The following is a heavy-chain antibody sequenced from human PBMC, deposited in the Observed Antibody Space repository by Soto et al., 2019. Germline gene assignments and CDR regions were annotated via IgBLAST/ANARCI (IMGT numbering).Heavy chain of an antibody. Sequence: SETLSLTCTVSGGSINTVNYYWSWIRQSPDKGLEWIGHIYNGGTTYNNPSLTSRVTISVDTSNNQFSLKLSSVTAADTAVYYCAREGYYGSGSYGDHLLIVYWGQGTLVTVSS. CDR1: GGSINTVNYY. CDR3: AREGYYGSGSYGDHLLIVY. J-gene: IGHJ4*02. D-gene: IGHD3-10*01. CDR2: IYNGGTT. V-gene: IGHV4-30-4*02.